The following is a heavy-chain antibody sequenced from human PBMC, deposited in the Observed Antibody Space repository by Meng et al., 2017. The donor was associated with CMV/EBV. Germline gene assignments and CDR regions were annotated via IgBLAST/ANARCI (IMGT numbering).Heavy chain of an antibody. CDR2: IYSGGST. CDR1: GFTVSSNY. CDR3: ASYSSGWYIQH. Sequence: GQLVESGGGLVQPGGSLRLACAASGFTVSSNYMSWVRQAPGKGLEWVSVIYSGGSTYYADSVKGRFTISRDNSKNTLYLQMNSLRAEDTAVYYCASYSSGWYIQHWGQGTLVTVSS. V-gene: IGHV3-66*01. J-gene: IGHJ1*01. D-gene: IGHD6-19*01.